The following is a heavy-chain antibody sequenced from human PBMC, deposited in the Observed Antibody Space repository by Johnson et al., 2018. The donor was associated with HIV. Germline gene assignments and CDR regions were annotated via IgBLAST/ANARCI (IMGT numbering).Heavy chain of an antibody. CDR2: INSDGSST. D-gene: IGHD6-19*01. Sequence: VQLVESGGGLVQPGGSLRLSCAASGFTFGNYWMHWVRQAPGKGLVWVSHINSDGSSTNYADSVMGRFTISRDNAKNRLFLQMASLRAEVTAFYYGAGYNSGWDPHALEIWGQGTMVTISS. CDR1: GFTFGNYW. V-gene: IGHV3-74*01. J-gene: IGHJ3*02. CDR3: AGYNSGWDPHALEI.